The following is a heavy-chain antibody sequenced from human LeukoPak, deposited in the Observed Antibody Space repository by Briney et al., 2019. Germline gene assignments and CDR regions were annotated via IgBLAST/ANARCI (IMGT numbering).Heavy chain of an antibody. V-gene: IGHV3-21*01. Sequence: GGSLRLSCAASGFTFSSYSMNWVRQAPGKGLEWVSSISSNTNYIHYADSVKGRFTISRDNAKNSLYLQMNSLRAEDTAVYYCASGGYCSGGSCYSGYWGQGTLVTVSS. CDR3: ASGGYCSGGSCYSGY. J-gene: IGHJ4*02. CDR1: GFTFSSYS. D-gene: IGHD2-15*01. CDR2: ISSNTNYI.